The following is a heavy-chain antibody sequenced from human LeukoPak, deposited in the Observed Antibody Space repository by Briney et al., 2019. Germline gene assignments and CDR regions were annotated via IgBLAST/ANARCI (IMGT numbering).Heavy chain of an antibody. CDR3: AKDESIAVAGISDY. D-gene: IGHD6-19*01. V-gene: IGHV3-30*18. CDR2: ISYDGSNK. Sequence: GGPLRLSCAASGFTFSSYGMHWVRQAPGKGLEWVAVISYDGSNKYYADSVKGRFTISRDNSKNTLYLQMNSLRAEDTAVYYCAKDESIAVAGISDYWGQGTLVTVSS. J-gene: IGHJ4*02. CDR1: GFTFSSYG.